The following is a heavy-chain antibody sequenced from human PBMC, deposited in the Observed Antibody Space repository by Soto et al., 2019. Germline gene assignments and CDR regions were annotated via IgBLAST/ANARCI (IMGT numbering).Heavy chain of an antibody. J-gene: IGHJ4*02. Sequence: EVQLLESGGGLVQPGGSLRLSCAASGFTVSGNYMSWVRQAPGKGLEWVSVIYRGGNTYYADSVKGRFIISRDNSKNTLYLQMNSLRAEDTAVYYCARIESDYSSYHFDYWGPGTLVTVSS. CDR1: GFTVSGNY. V-gene: IGHV3-66*01. CDR2: IYRGGNT. D-gene: IGHD3-3*01. CDR3: ARIESDYSSYHFDY.